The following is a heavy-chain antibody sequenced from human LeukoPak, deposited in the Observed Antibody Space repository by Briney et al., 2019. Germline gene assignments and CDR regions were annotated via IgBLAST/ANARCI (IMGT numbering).Heavy chain of an antibody. J-gene: IGHJ4*02. CDR1: GGSISSYY. CDR2: IYYSGST. CDR3: ARSCSGGSCYRDTFDY. V-gene: IGHV4-59*01. D-gene: IGHD2-15*01. Sequence: PSETVSLTCTVSGGSISSYYWSWIRQPPGKGLEWIGYIYYSGSTNYNPSLKSRVTISVDTSKNQFSLKLSSVTAADTAVYYCARSCSGGSCYRDTFDYWGQGTLVTASS.